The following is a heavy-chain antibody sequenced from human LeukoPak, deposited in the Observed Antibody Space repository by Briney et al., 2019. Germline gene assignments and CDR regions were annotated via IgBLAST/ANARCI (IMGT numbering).Heavy chain of an antibody. V-gene: IGHV1-69*04. CDR1: GGTFSSYA. Sequence: SVKVSCKASGGTFSSYAISWVRQAPGQGLEWMGRIIPILGIANYVQKFQGRVTITADKSTSTAYMELSSLRSEDTAVYYCARDAGYSYGLLRYWGQGTLVTVSS. D-gene: IGHD5-18*01. J-gene: IGHJ4*02. CDR3: ARDAGYSYGLLRY. CDR2: IIPILGIA.